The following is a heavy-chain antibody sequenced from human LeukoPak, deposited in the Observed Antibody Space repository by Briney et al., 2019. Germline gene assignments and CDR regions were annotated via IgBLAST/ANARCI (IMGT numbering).Heavy chain of an antibody. V-gene: IGHV3-53*01. Sequence: PGGSLGLSCAASGFTVSTNYLSWVRQAPGKGLEWVSFIYSGGTTYYADSVKGRFTISRDNSKNTLYLQMNSLRAEDTAVYYGARASAYRGNSPLSGWGQGTLVTVSS. CDR2: IYSGGTT. D-gene: IGHD4-23*01. J-gene: IGHJ4*02. CDR1: GFTVSTNY. CDR3: ARASAYRGNSPLSG.